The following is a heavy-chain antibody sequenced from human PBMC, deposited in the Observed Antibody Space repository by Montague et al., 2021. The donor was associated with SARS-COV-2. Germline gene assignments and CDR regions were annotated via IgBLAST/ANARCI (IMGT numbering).Heavy chain of an antibody. CDR3: ARGPLWETGSYYKEHYFDH. J-gene: IGHJ4*02. D-gene: IGHD1-26*01. V-gene: IGHV3-7*01. Sequence: SLRLSCAASGFTFSTYWMTWVRQAPGKGLEWVAHIKQDGSETYYXDSIKGRFTVSRDNGKNSLFLQMNSLRVEDTAVYYCARGPLWETGSYYKEHYFDHWGQGTLVTVAS. CDR2: IKQDGSET. CDR1: GFTFSTYW.